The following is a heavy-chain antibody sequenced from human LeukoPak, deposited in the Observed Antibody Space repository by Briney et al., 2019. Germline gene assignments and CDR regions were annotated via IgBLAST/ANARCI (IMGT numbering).Heavy chain of an antibody. D-gene: IGHD3-22*01. J-gene: IGHJ4*02. V-gene: IGHV3-7*01. CDR3: AREGDYYDSSGYQLFFDY. CDR1: GFTFSSYW. Sequence: GGSLRLSCAASGFTFSSYWMSWVRQAPGKGLEWVANIKQDGSEKYYVDSVKGRFTISRDSAKNSLYLQMNSLRAEDTAVYYCAREGDYYDSSGYQLFFDYWGQGTLVTVSS. CDR2: IKQDGSEK.